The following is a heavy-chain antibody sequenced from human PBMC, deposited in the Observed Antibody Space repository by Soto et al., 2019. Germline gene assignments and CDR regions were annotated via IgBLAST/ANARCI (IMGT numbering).Heavy chain of an antibody. V-gene: IGHV1-3*01. J-gene: IGHJ4*02. D-gene: IGHD4-4*01. CDR3: ARELQGLYYFDY. Sequence: ASVKVSCKASEYTFSSYTLHWLRQAPGQRLEWMGWINAGNGDSKYSQKFQGRVSISRDTSASTASMELSSLTSEDTAVYYCARELQGLYYFDYWGQGTLVTVSS. CDR1: EYTFSSYT. CDR2: INAGNGDS.